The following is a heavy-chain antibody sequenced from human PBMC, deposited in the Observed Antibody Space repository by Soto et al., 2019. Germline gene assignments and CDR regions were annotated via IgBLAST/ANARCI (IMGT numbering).Heavy chain of an antibody. CDR2: ISAYNGNT. CDR1: GYTFTSYG. Sequence: QVQLVQSGAEVKKPGASVKVSCKASGYTFTSYGISWVRQAPGQGLEWMGWISAYNGNTNYAQKHQGRVTMTADTSTRKAYMELRSRRSDEMAVYSCARDDEHCGGDCYEDAFDIWGQGTMVIVSS. CDR3: ARDDEHCGGDCYEDAFDI. J-gene: IGHJ3*02. V-gene: IGHV1-18*03. D-gene: IGHD2-21*01.